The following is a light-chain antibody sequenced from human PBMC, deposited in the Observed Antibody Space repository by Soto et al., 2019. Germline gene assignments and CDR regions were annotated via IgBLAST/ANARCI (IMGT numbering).Light chain of an antibody. V-gene: IGKV3-15*01. Sequence: EIVMTQSPASLSVSPGERATLSCRASLIVSSNLAWYQQKPGQAPRLLIYAAFTRATGIPARFSGSGSGTEFTLTISSLQSEDFAVYYCQQYNYGPVTFGQGTRLEFK. J-gene: IGKJ5*01. CDR1: LIVSSN. CDR2: AAF. CDR3: QQYNYGPVT.